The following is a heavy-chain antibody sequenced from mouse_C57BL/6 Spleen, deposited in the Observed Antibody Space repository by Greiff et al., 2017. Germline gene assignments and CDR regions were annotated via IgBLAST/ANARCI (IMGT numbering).Heavy chain of an antibody. CDR1: GIDFSRYW. Sequence: EVQVVESGGGLVQPGGSLKLSCAASGIDFSRYWMSWVRRAPGKGLEWIGEINPDSSTINYAPSLKDKFIISRDNAKNTLYLQMSKVRSEDTALYYCARYYYYGSSFYYAMDYWGQGTSVTVSS. CDR3: ARYYYYGSSFYYAMDY. D-gene: IGHD1-1*01. V-gene: IGHV4-1*01. CDR2: INPDSSTI. J-gene: IGHJ4*01.